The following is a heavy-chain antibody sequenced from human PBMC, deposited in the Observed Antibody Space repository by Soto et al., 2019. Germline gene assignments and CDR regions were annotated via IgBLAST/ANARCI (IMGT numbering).Heavy chain of an antibody. Sequence: GGSVRLSCAASGFTFSSYAMSWVRQAPGKGLEWVSAISGSGGSTYYADSVKGRFTISRDNSKNTLYLQMNSLRAEDTAVYYCTTLLLWFGPDSYDIWGKGTMVTVSS. D-gene: IGHD3-10*01. V-gene: IGHV3-23*01. CDR1: GFTFSSYA. CDR3: TTLLLWFGPDSYDI. CDR2: ISGSGGST. J-gene: IGHJ3*02.